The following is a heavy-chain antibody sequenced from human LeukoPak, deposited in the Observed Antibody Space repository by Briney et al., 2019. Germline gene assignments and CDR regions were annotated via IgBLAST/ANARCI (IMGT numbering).Heavy chain of an antibody. V-gene: IGHV4-59*10. D-gene: IGHD6-13*01. J-gene: IGHJ4*02. CDR2: IYTSGST. CDR1: GGSFSGYY. CDR3: ARPSIAAVYDY. Sequence: SETLSLTCAVYGGSFSGYYWSWIRQPAGKGLEWIGRIYTSGSTNYNPSLKSRVTISVDTSKNQFSLKLSSVTAADTAVYYCARPSIAAVYDYWGQGTLVTVSS.